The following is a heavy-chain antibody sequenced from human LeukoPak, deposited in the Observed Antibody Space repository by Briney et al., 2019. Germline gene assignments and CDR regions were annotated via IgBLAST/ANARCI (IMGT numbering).Heavy chain of an antibody. CDR1: GFTFNSYG. CDR2: ISDDGNNK. V-gene: IGHV3-30*03. D-gene: IGHD5-12*01. Sequence: PGRSLRLSCAASGFTFNSYGLHWVRQAPGKGLEWVALISDDGNNKYYADSVKGRFTISRDNSKNTLDLQMDSLRAEDTAVYYCATGQYGGYHDYWGQGTLVTASS. CDR3: ATGQYGGYHDY. J-gene: IGHJ4*02.